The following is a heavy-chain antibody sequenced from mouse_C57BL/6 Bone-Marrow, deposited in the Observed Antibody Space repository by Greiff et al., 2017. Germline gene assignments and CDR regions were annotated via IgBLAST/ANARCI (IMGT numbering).Heavy chain of an antibody. Sequence: EVQLQESGTVLARPGASVKMSCKTSGYTFTSYWMHWVKQRPGQGLEWIGAIYPGNSDTSYNQKFKGKAKLTAVTSASTAYMELSSLTNEDSAVYDGTRFTIYDDYDWFAYWGQGTLVTVSA. V-gene: IGHV1-5*01. D-gene: IGHD2-4*01. CDR2: IYPGNSDT. CDR1: GYTFTSYW. J-gene: IGHJ3*01. CDR3: TRFTIYDDYDWFAY.